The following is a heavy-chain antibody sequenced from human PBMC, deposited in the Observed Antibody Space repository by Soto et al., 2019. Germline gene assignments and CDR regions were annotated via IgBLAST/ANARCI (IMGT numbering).Heavy chain of an antibody. CDR1: GYTFTSYG. CDR3: ARLISNPDIVVVPAALYYMDV. Sequence: ASVKVSCKASGYTFTSYGISWVRQAPGQGLEWMGWISAYNGNTNYAQKLQGRVTMTTDTSTSTAYMELRSLRSDDTAVYYCARLISNPDIVVVPAALYYMDVWGKGTTVTVSS. J-gene: IGHJ6*03. D-gene: IGHD2-2*01. CDR2: ISAYNGNT. V-gene: IGHV1-18*01.